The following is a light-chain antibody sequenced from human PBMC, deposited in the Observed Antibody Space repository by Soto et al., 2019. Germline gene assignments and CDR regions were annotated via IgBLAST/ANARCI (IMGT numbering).Light chain of an antibody. CDR2: GAS. J-gene: IGKJ5*01. Sequence: EIVLTQSPGTLSLSPGERATLSCRASQNVDSNYLAWYQQKPGQAPRIIIFGASGRATGIPDRFSGTGSETDFTLTISRLEPEDFAVYYCQQYDNSPITFGQGTRLEIK. CDR3: QQYDNSPIT. CDR1: QNVDSNY. V-gene: IGKV3-20*01.